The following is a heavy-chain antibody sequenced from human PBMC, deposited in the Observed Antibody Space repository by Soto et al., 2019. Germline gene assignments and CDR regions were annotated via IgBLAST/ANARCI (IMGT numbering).Heavy chain of an antibody. CDR3: ARDSGYGYCSGDSCYSSDYYYYGMDV. D-gene: IGHD2-15*01. V-gene: IGHV1-69*13. CDR1: GGTFSSYA. J-gene: IGHJ6*02. Sequence: GASVKVSCKASGGTFSSYAISWVRQAPGQGLEWMGGIIPIFGTANYAQKFQGRVTITADESTSTAYMELSSLRSEDTAVYYCARDSGYGYCSGDSCYSSDYYYYGMDVWGQGTTVTV. CDR2: IIPIFGTA.